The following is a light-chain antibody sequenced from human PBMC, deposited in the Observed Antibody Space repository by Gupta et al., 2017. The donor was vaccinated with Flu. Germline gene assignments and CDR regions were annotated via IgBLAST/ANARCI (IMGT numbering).Light chain of an antibody. CDR1: QSVLHSSNNRNY. V-gene: IGKV4-1*01. J-gene: IGKJ4*01. Sequence: DIVMPQSPDSLAVSLGGRATMHCKSSQSVLHSSNNRNYIAWYQLKPGQSPKLLIYLTSTRASGVPDRFSGSVSGTDFTLTISSLQPEDVAVYYCHQYYSLPLTFGGGTKVEIK. CDR2: LTS. CDR3: HQYYSLPLT.